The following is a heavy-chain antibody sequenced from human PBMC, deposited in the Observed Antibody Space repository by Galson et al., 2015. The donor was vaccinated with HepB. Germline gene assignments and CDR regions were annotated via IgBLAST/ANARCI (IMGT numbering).Heavy chain of an antibody. CDR1: GFTFSSYA. V-gene: IGHV3-23*01. J-gene: IGHJ3*02. Sequence: SLRLSCAASGFTFSSYAMSWVRQAPGKGLEWVSAISGSGGSTYYADSVKGRFTISRDNSKNTLYLQMNSLRAEDTAVYYCAEDYYDSSGPYDAFDIWGQGTMVTVSS. CDR3: AEDYYDSSGPYDAFDI. D-gene: IGHD3-22*01. CDR2: ISGSGGST.